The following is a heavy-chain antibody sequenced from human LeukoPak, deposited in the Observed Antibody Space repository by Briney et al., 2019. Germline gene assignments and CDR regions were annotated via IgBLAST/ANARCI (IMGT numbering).Heavy chain of an antibody. CDR3: ARWGGSYGYDAFDI. CDR1: EFDFSTHA. V-gene: IGHV3-23*01. D-gene: IGHD5-18*01. Sequence: GGSLRLSCAASEFDFSTHAMTWVRQPPGKGLEWVSAISISGTKTYYADSVKGRFTISRDNSKNTLYLQMNSLRAEDTAVYYCARWGGSYGYDAFDIWGQGTMVTVSS. J-gene: IGHJ3*02. CDR2: ISISGTKT.